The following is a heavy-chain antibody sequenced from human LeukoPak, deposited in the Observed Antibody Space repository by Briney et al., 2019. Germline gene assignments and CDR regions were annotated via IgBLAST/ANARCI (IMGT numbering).Heavy chain of an antibody. V-gene: IGHV3-33*01. J-gene: IGHJ5*02. CDR3: ARDQRAYYYDSKGIDP. CDR1: GFTFSSYG. CDR2: IWYDGSNK. D-gene: IGHD3-22*01. Sequence: SGRSLRLSCAASGFTFSSYGMHWVRQAPGKGMEWVAVIWYDGSNKYYADFVKGRFTISRDNSKNTLYLQMNSLRAEDTAVYYCARDQRAYYYDSKGIDPWGQGTLVTVSS.